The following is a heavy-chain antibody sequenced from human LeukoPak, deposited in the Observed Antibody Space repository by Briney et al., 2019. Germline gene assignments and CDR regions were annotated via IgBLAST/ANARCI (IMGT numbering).Heavy chain of an antibody. D-gene: IGHD3-10*01. J-gene: IGHJ5*02. CDR3: ARTMVRGVIITKRHNWFDP. V-gene: IGHV4-34*01. Sequence: SETLSLTCAVYGGSFSGYYWSWIRQPPGKGLEWIGEINHSGSTNYNPSLKSRVTISVDTSKNQFSLKLSSVTAADTAVYYCARTMVRGVIITKRHNWFDPWGQGTPVTVSS. CDR1: GGSFSGYY. CDR2: INHSGST.